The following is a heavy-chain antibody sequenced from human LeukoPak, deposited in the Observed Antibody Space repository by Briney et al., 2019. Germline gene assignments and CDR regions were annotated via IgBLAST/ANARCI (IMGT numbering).Heavy chain of an antibody. D-gene: IGHD3-10*01. J-gene: IGHJ4*02. CDR2: ISYDGRNK. CDR1: GFTFSSYV. Sequence: GGSLRLSCAASGFTFSSYVMHWVRQAPGKGLEWGAVISYDGRNKYYADSVKGRFTISRDNPKNTLYMQMNSLRAEDTAVYYCAKNGHGSGSYYPRTKYYFDYWGQGTLVTVSS. V-gene: IGHV3-30*04. CDR3: AKNGHGSGSYYPRTKYYFDY.